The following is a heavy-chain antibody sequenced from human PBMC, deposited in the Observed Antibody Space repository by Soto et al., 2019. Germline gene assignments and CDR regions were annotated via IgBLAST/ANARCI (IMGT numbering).Heavy chain of an antibody. CDR2: IYHSGST. D-gene: IGHD3-10*02. CDR1: GGSISSSNW. CDR3: ASVRGGYYYAMDV. J-gene: IGHJ6*02. Sequence: QVQLQESGPGLVKPSGTLSLTCAVSGGSISSSNWWSWVRQPPGKGLEWIGEIYHSGSTNYNPSLKSRVTIAVDQSKNQFSLKLSSVTAADTAVYYCASVRGGYYYAMDVWGQGTTVTVSS. V-gene: IGHV4-4*02.